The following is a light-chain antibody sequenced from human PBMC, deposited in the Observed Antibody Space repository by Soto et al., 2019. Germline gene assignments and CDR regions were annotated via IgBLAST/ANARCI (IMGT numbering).Light chain of an antibody. CDR1: QSVSSY. V-gene: IGKV3-11*01. J-gene: IGKJ1*01. CDR2: DAS. Sequence: EIVLTQSPATLSLSPGERATLSCRASQSVSSYLAWYQQKPGQAPRLLIYDASNRATGIPARFSGSGSGTDFTLPNSSLEPEDFAVYYCQQRSNWPPTWTFGQGTKVEIK. CDR3: QQRSNWPPTWT.